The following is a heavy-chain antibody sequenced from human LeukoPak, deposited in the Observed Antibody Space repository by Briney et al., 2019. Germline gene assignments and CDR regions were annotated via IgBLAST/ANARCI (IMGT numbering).Heavy chain of an antibody. CDR2: IYYSGST. J-gene: IGHJ4*02. Sequence: SETLSLTCTVSGGSISSSSYYWGWIRQPPGKGLEWIGSIYYSGSTNYNPSLKSRVTISVDKSKNQLSLKVSSVTAADTALYFCARDPYCTGGSCYHRFDYWGQGTLVTVSS. D-gene: IGHD2-15*01. CDR1: GGSISSSSYY. CDR3: ARDPYCTGGSCYHRFDY. V-gene: IGHV4-39*07.